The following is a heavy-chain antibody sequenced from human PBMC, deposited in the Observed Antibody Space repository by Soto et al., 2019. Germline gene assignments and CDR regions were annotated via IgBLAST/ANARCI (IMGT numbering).Heavy chain of an antibody. CDR3: ARAARVSEYYDFWSGYYTGQPRFDP. CDR2: IYHSGST. CDR1: GGSISSGGYS. D-gene: IGHD3-3*01. V-gene: IGHV4-30-2*01. Sequence: KTSETLSLTCAVSGGSISSGGYSWSWIRQPPGKGLEWIGYIYHSGSTYYNPSLKSRVTISVDRSKNQFSLKLSSVTAADTAVYYCARAARVSEYYDFWSGYYTGQPRFDPWGQGTLVTVSS. J-gene: IGHJ5*02.